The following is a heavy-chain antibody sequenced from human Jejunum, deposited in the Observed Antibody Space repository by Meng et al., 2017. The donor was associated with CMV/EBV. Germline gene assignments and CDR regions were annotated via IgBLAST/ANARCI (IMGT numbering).Heavy chain of an antibody. D-gene: IGHD3-3*01. Sequence: FSNEAMNWLRLAPGKGLEWVASMNGGRAVSTYYAESVEGRFIISRDNVKNSLFLEMNSLRPEDTAFYYCAKPLSPYDFWSGTDFWGQGTRVTVSS. J-gene: IGHJ4*02. CDR3: AKPLSPYDFWSGTDF. CDR2: MNGGRAVST. CDR1: FSNEA. V-gene: IGHV3-23*01.